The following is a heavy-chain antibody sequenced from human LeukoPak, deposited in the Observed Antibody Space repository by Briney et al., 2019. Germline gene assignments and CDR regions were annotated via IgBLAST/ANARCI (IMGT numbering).Heavy chain of an antibody. Sequence: GASVKVSCKASGGTFSSYAISWVRQAPGQRLEWMGRIIPILGIANYAQKFQGRVTITADKSTSTAYMELSSLRSEDTAVYYCARDTLADRNDYAFDIWGQGTMVTVSS. CDR1: GGTFSSYA. V-gene: IGHV1-69*04. CDR2: IIPILGIA. D-gene: IGHD1-1*01. CDR3: ARDTLADRNDYAFDI. J-gene: IGHJ3*02.